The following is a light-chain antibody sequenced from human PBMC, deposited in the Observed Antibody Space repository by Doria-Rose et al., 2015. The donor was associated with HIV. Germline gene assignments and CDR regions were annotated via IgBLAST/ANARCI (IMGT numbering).Light chain of an antibody. V-gene: IGKV4-1*01. J-gene: IGKJ3*01. CDR1: QSLLYTSKNY. Sequence: TQSPESLGMSLGERATLNCKSNQSLLYTSKNYLAWYQQKPGQPPKLLIDWASTRQSGVHARFSGSGSGTDFTLTISSLEAEDVAVYYCQQYYDTPSFGPGTTVDIK. CDR2: WAS. CDR3: QQYYDTPS.